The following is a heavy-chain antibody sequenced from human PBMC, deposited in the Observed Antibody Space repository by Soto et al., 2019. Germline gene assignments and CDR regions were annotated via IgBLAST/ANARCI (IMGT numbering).Heavy chain of an antibody. CDR2: IYYSGST. J-gene: IGHJ4*02. V-gene: IGHV4-39*01. CDR1: GGSISSSSYY. Sequence: QLQLQESGPGLVKPSETLSLTCTVSGGSISSSSYYWGWIRQPPGKGLEWIGSIYYSGSTYYNPSLKSRVTLSVDTSKNQFSLKLSSVTAADTAVYYCARQRGSSTSWGYFDYWGQGTLVTVSS. D-gene: IGHD2-2*01. CDR3: ARQRGSSTSWGYFDY.